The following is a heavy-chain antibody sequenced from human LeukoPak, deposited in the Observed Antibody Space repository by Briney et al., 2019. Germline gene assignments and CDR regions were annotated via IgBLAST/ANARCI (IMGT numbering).Heavy chain of an antibody. CDR2: IYPGDSDT. CDR3: ARLSGNGYYSDY. V-gene: IGHV5-51*01. D-gene: IGHD1-20*01. CDR1: GYRFSNFW. Sequence: HGESLKISCKGFGYRFSNFWIGWVRQMPGKGLEWMGIIYPGDSDTRYSPSFQGQVTISADKSISTAYLQWSSLKASDTAMYYCARLSGNGYYSDYWGQGTLVTVSS. J-gene: IGHJ4*02.